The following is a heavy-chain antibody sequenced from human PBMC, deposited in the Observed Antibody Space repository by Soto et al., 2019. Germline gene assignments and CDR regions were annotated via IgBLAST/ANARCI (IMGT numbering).Heavy chain of an antibody. CDR1: GGSISSYY. CDR2: INHSGIT. J-gene: IGHJ3*02. D-gene: IGHD2-21*02. V-gene: IGHV4-34*01. Sequence: PSETLSLTCTVSGGSISSYYWSWIRQPPGKGLEWIGEINHSGITNYNPSLKSRVTISVDTSKNQFSLKLSSVTAADTAVYYCARGPLAYCGGDCYSGAFDIWGQGTTVTVSS. CDR3: ARGPLAYCGGDCYSGAFDI.